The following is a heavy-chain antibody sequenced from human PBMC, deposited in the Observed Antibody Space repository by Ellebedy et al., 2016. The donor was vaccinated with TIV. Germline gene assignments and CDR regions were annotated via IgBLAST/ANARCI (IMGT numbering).Heavy chain of an antibody. CDR2: INPNSGGT. J-gene: IGHJ5*02. Sequence: ASVKVSCKASGYTFTASYLHSVRHSPGHGLEWMGWINPNSGGTTYAQSFQGRLTMTRDTSINTAYMELRRLRSDDTAVYYCASELSVNWFHPWGQGTLVTVSS. V-gene: IGHV1-2*02. CDR1: GYTFTASY. CDR3: ASELSVNWFHP. D-gene: IGHD5/OR15-5a*01.